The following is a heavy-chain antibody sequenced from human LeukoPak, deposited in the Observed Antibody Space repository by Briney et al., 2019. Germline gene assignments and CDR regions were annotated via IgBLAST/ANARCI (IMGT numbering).Heavy chain of an antibody. J-gene: IGHJ4*02. CDR1: GFSLTTRPLG. CDR2: IDRDDDK. D-gene: IGHD1-20*01. CDR3: AHRRSGYDWNHGDFDY. V-gene: IGHV2-5*02. Sequence: SGPTLVNPTQTLTLTCSFSGFSLTTRPLGVGWIRQPPGKALEWLAVIDRDDDKRYNPSLKTRLTVTTATSKNQVVLIMTNMDPVDTATYYCAHRRSGYDWNHGDFDYWGQGTLVTVSS.